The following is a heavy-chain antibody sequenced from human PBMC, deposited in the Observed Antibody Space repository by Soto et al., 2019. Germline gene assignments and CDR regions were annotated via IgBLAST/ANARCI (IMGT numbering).Heavy chain of an antibody. D-gene: IGHD5-12*01. CDR1: GFTFSSYG. CDR2: ISYDGSNK. Sequence: GSLRLSCAASGFTFSSYGMHWVRQAPGKGLEWVAVISYDGSNKYYADSVKGRFTISRDNSKNTLYLQMNSLRAEDTAVYYCAKGPNIVARVSATFLDYWGQGTLVTVSS. CDR3: AKGPNIVARVSATFLDY. V-gene: IGHV3-30*18. J-gene: IGHJ4*02.